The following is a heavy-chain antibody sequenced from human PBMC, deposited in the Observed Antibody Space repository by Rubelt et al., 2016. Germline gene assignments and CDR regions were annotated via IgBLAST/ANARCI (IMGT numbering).Heavy chain of an antibody. V-gene: IGHV4-59*01. J-gene: IGHJ4*02. CDR3: AGGSESEGWVGATHFDS. D-gene: IGHD1-26*01. CDR2: IYYSGST. Sequence: QVQLQESGPGLVKPSETLSLTCTVSGDSISSYYWSWIRQPPGKGLEWIGYIYYSGSTNYKPSLKSRVTISLGTSQNQFALRLTSVAAADTAVYYCAGGSESEGWVGATHFDSWGQGTLVSVSS. CDR1: GDSISSYY.